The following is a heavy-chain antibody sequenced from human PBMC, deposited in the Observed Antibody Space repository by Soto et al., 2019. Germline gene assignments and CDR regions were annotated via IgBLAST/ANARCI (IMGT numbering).Heavy chain of an antibody. CDR1: GLTFRNYA. Sequence: GGSLRLSCAASGLTFRNYAMGWVRQAPWKGLEWVSAITATGDRAQYIDSVRGRFTISRDNSQNTLYMQMNSLRAEDTAVYYCAKDLRGPEAGTWYFDLWGRGSLVTVSS. D-gene: IGHD6-13*01. V-gene: IGHV3-23*01. CDR2: ITATGDRA. CDR3: AKDLRGPEAGTWYFDL. J-gene: IGHJ2*01.